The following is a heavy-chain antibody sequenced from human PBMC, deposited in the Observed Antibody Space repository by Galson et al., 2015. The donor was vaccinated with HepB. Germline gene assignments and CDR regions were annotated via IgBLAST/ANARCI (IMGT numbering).Heavy chain of an antibody. CDR1: GGSISSSSYY. CDR2: IYYSGST. D-gene: IGHD2-15*01. Sequence: ETLSLTCTVSGGSISSSSYYWGWIRQPPGKGLEWIGSIYYSGSTYYNPSLKSRVTISVDTSKNQFSLKLSSVTAADTAVYYCARTPTPDYYYYYMDVWGKGTTVTVSS. J-gene: IGHJ6*03. CDR3: ARTPTPDYYYYYMDV. V-gene: IGHV4-39*01.